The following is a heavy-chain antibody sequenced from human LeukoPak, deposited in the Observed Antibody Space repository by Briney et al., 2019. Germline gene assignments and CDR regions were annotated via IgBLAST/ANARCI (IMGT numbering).Heavy chain of an antibody. CDR2: IIPIFGTA. J-gene: IGHJ4*02. Sequence: SVKVSGKASGGTFSSYAISWVRQAPGQGLEWMGRIIPIFGTANYAQKFQGRVTITTDESTSTAYMELSSLRSEDTAVYYCARGVATINYFDYWGQGTLVTVSS. V-gene: IGHV1-69*05. CDR3: ARGVATINYFDY. D-gene: IGHD5-24*01. CDR1: GGTFSSYA.